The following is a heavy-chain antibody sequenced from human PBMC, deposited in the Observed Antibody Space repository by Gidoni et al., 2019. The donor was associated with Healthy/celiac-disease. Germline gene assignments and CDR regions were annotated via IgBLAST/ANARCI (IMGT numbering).Heavy chain of an antibody. CDR2: IYSSGST. CDR1: GGSISSSSYY. J-gene: IGHJ3*02. V-gene: IGHV4-39*07. D-gene: IGHD6-13*01. Sequence: QLQLQESGPGLVKPSDTLSLTCTVSGGSISSSSYYWGWIRQPPGKGLEWIGSIYSSGSTYYNPSLKSRVTISVDTSKNQFSLKLSSVTAADTDVYYCARDPARAAAGIADAFDIWGQGTMVTVSS. CDR3: ARDPARAAAGIADAFDI.